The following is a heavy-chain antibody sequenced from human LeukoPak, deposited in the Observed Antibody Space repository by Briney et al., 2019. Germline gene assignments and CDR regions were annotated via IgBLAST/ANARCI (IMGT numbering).Heavy chain of an antibody. Sequence: SETLSLTCTVSGGPITSHFWSWIRQPPGEGLEWIGNFYHAGNSNLNPSLKSRVTMSIDTSENQFSLKLRSMTAADMAVYYCARDGPTSTAPFDYWGQGTLVTVSS. J-gene: IGHJ4*02. CDR2: FYHAGNS. CDR3: ARDGPTSTAPFDY. CDR1: GGPITSHF. D-gene: IGHD1-26*01. V-gene: IGHV4-59*11.